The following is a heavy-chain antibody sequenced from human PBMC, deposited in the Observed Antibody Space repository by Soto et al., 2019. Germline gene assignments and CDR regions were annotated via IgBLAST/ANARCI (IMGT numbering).Heavy chain of an antibody. CDR2: IYYTGTT. V-gene: IGHV4-31*02. J-gene: IGHJ3*02. CDR3: ARSPIYSYDSSAPPGVLAFDT. Sequence: WTWIRQHPGQGLEWIGYIYYTGTTYYSPSLKSRLSMSVDTSKNQFSLKLMSVTAADTAVYFCARSPIYSYDSSAPPGVLAFDTWGQGTMVTVSS. D-gene: IGHD3-22*01.